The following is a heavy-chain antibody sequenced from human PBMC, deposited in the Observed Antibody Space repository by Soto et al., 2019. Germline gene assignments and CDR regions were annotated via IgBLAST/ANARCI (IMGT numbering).Heavy chain of an antibody. J-gene: IGHJ5*02. CDR1: GGSISSGDYY. D-gene: IGHD3-22*01. CDR3: AREDYYDSSRGQNWFDP. CDR2: IYYSGST. Sequence: SETLSLTCTVSGGSISSGDYYWSWIRQPPGKGLEWIGYIYYSGSTYYNPSLKSRVTISVDTSKNQFSLKLSSVTAADTAVYYCAREDYYDSSRGQNWFDPWGQGNLVTVX. V-gene: IGHV4-30-4*01.